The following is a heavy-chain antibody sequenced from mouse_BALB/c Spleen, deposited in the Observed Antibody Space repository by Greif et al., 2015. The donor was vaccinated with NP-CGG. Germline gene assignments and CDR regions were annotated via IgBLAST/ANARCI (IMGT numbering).Heavy chain of an antibody. CDR2: IDPANGNT. Sequence: EVQLQQSGAELVKPGASVKLSCTASGLNIKDTYIHWVKQRPEQGLEWIGRIDPANGNTKYDPKFQGKATITADTSSNTAYLQLSSLTSEDTAVYYCAPYYYGSSVFAYWGQGTLVTVSA. J-gene: IGHJ3*01. CDR3: APYYYGSSVFAY. CDR1: GLNIKDTY. D-gene: IGHD1-1*01. V-gene: IGHV14-3*02.